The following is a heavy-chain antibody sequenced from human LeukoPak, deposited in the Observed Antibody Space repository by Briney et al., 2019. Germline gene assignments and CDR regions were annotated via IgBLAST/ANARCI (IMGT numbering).Heavy chain of an antibody. V-gene: IGHV4-30-4*01. CDR2: IHHTGST. J-gene: IGHJ4*02. CDR3: ARLTNYGAGGGYFDY. D-gene: IGHD4-17*01. CDR1: GGSISRGDYY. Sequence: RASETLSLTCTVSGGSISRGDYYYSWLRQSPGRGLEWIGYIHHTGSTFYNPPLKSQLIISLETSQNQFSLKMRSVTAADSAVYYCARLTNYGAGGGYFDYWGQGTLVTVSS.